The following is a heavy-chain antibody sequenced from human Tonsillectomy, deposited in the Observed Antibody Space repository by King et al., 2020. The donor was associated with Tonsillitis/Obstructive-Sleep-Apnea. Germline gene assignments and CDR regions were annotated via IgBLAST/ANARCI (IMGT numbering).Heavy chain of an antibody. D-gene: IGHD5-18*01. CDR2: IFSNDEK. CDR3: ARIPRRIAIVQDNWFDP. CDR1: GFSLSNPRMG. V-gene: IGHV2-26*01. J-gene: IGHJ5*02. Sequence: FTLKESGPVLVKPTETLTLTCTVSGFSLSNPRMGVSWIRQPPGKALEWLAHIFSNDEKSYSTSLKSRLTISKDTSKSQVVLILTNTDPVDTATYYCARIPRRIAIVQDNWFDPWGQGTLVTVSS.